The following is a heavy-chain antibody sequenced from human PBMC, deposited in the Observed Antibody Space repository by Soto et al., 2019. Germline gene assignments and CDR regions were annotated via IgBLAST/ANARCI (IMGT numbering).Heavy chain of an antibody. V-gene: IGHV4-59*01. CDR2: IFYSGST. D-gene: IGHD3-16*01. Sequence: SETLSLTCTVAGDSISNYYWSWIRQPPGKGLEWIGYIFYSGSTNSNPSLKSRVTISVDTSKNQFSLKLSSVTAADTAVYYCARVFGTTGLHFYGLDXWGQGNTVTV. CDR1: GDSISNYY. J-gene: IGHJ6*02. CDR3: ARVFGTTGLHFYGLDX.